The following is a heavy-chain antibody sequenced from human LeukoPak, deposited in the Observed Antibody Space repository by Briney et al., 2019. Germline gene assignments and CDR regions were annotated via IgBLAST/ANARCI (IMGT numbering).Heavy chain of an antibody. J-gene: IGHJ4*02. CDR2: IRPSDIT. Sequence: SETLSLTCTVSGVSISNNAYYWNWIRQPAGKGLEWIGRIRPSDITNYNSSLKSRVTISLDMSKNQFSLKLNSVTAADTAVYYCAVTYYDFWSGYFYFDYWGQGTLVTVSS. CDR3: AVTYYDFWSGYFYFDY. D-gene: IGHD3-3*01. CDR1: GVSISNNAYY. V-gene: IGHV4-61*02.